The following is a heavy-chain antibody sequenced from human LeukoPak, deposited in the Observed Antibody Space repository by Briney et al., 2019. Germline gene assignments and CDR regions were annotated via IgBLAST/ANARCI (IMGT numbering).Heavy chain of an antibody. CDR1: DGSISDYY. Sequence: SETLSLTCTVSDGSISDYYRGWIRQPPGKGLEWIGTIYYSGTTYYNPSLKSRLTISVDTSRNQFSLNLTSVTAADTAVYFCVRGLYYYDGSGSDWGQGTLVTVSS. CDR3: VRGLYYYDGSGSD. D-gene: IGHD3-22*01. V-gene: IGHV4-59*04. CDR2: IYYSGTT. J-gene: IGHJ4*02.